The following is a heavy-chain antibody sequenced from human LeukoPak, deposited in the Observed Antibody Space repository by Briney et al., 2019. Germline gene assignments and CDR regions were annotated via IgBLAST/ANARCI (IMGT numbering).Heavy chain of an antibody. V-gene: IGHV3-74*01. CDR2: LSGDGSST. Sequence: GGSLRLSCVASGFSFSTYWMHWVRHAPGKGLLWVSRLSGDGSSTRFADSLKGRFTISRDNAKNTLYLQMNSLRAEDTAVYFCARASTTVPNLLDNWGQGTLVTVSS. CDR1: GFSFSTYW. CDR3: ARASTTVPNLLDN. J-gene: IGHJ4*02. D-gene: IGHD4-17*01.